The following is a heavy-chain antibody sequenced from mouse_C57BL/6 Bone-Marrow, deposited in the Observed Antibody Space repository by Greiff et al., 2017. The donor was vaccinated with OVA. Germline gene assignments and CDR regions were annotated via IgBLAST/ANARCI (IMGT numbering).Heavy chain of an antibody. Sequence: VQLQQSGAELVRPGASVKLSCTASGFNIKDYYMHWVKQRPEQGLEWIGWIDPENGDTEYASKFQGKATITADTSSNTAYLQLSSLTSEDTAVYYCTTNYWYFDVWGTGTTVTVSS. CDR1: GFNIKDYY. CDR2: IDPENGDT. J-gene: IGHJ1*03. V-gene: IGHV14-4*01. CDR3: TTNYWYFDV.